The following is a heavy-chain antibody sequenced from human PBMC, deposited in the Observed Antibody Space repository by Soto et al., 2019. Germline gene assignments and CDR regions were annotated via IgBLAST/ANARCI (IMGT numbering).Heavy chain of an antibody. CDR3: AREIHDVLTGPPWVWYFDL. CDR2: INDRGSI. Sequence: QVQIQQWGAGPLKPLETLSLTCGVYGGSFSGYYWAWISQPPGKGLEWIGEINDRGSINYNPSLKSRVSISLDTSKSQYSLNLKSVTAADTAVYYCAREIHDVLTGPPWVWYFDLWGRGTLVTVSS. D-gene: IGHD3-9*01. J-gene: IGHJ2*01. V-gene: IGHV4-34*01. CDR1: GGSFSGYY.